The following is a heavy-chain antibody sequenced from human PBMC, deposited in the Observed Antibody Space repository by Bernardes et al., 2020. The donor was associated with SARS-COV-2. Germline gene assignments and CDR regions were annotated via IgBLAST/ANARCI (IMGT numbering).Heavy chain of an antibody. CDR1: GGSMSSGCYY. CDR2: IYYSGST. CDR3: ARDGGQVGTLDY. D-gene: IGHD3-16*01. V-gene: IGHV4-31*02. J-gene: IGHJ4*02. Sequence: TLSLSFTGSGGSMSSGCYYWSWIRQHPGKGLEWIGYIYYSGSTYYNPSLKSRVTISVDTSKNQFSLKLSSVTAADTAVYYCARDGGQVGTLDYWGQGTLVTVSS.